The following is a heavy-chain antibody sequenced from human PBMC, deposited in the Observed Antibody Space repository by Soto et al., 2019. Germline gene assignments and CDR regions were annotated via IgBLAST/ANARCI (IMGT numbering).Heavy chain of an antibody. CDR2: INPSGGST. Sequence: GASVKVSCKASGYTFTSYYMHWVRQAPGQGLEWMGIINPSGGSTNYAQKLQGRVAMTRDTSTSTVYMELNSLRSEDTAVYYCARPPYFWCINAVCYPLDYWGQGTLVPVSS. J-gene: IGHJ4*02. CDR1: GYTFTSYY. CDR3: ARPPYFWCINAVCYPLDY. D-gene: IGHD2-8*01. V-gene: IGHV1-46*01.